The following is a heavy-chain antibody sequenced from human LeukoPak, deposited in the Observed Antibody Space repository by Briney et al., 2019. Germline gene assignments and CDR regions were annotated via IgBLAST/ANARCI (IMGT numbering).Heavy chain of an antibody. Sequence: GASVKVSCMGSGYTFTSYGISWVGPAPGQGLEWMGWISAYNGNTNYAQKLQGRVPMTTDTSTSTAYMELRSLRSDDTAVYYCARVLAYCGGDCYPFDYGGQGTLVTVSS. CDR1: GYTFTSYG. CDR3: ARVLAYCGGDCYPFDY. D-gene: IGHD2-21*02. CDR2: ISAYNGNT. V-gene: IGHV1-18*01. J-gene: IGHJ4*02.